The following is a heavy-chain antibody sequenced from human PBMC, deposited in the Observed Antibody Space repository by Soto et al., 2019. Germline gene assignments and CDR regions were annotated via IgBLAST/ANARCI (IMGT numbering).Heavy chain of an antibody. D-gene: IGHD2-15*01. CDR1: GYSFTSYW. V-gene: IGHV5-51*01. CDR2: IYPGDSDT. J-gene: IGHJ6*02. Sequence: PGESLKISCKGSGYSFTSYWIGWVRQMPGKGLEWMGIIYPGDSDTRYSPSFQDQVTISADKSISTAYLQWSSLKASDTAMYYCARQREVVVVPYGMDVWGQGTTVTVSS. CDR3: ARQREVVVVPYGMDV.